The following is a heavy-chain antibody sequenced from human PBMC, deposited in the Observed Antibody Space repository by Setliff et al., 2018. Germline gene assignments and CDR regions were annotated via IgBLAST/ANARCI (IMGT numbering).Heavy chain of an antibody. J-gene: IGHJ4*02. V-gene: IGHV1-69*05. CDR2: IIPIFATT. Sequence: ASVKVSCKASGGTFSSYAISWVRQAPGQGLEWMGGIIPIFATTDYAQKFQGRVTITTDDSTSTAYMALSSLRSEDTAVYYCATSPYSDTSTYSSNFFDYWGQGTLVTVSS. D-gene: IGHD3-22*01. CDR1: GGTFSSYA. CDR3: ATSPYSDTSTYSSNFFDY.